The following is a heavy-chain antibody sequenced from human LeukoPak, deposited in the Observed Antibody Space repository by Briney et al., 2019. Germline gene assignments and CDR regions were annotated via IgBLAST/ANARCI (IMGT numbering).Heavy chain of an antibody. Sequence: PGGSLRLSCAASAFTFDDYSMHWVRHAPGKGLEWVSSISCDSGIIAYADSVKGRFTISTDNAKNSLYLQMNSLRAEDTACYYFSKDMRLRWPRFDAFHMGGEGTTVTVSS. D-gene: IGHD5-12*01. V-gene: IGHV3-9*01. CDR2: ISCDSGII. CDR3: SKDMRLRWPRFDAFHM. J-gene: IGHJ3*02. CDR1: AFTFDDYS.